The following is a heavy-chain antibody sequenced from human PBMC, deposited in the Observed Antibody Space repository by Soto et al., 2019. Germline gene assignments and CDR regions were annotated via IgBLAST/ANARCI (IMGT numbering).Heavy chain of an antibody. D-gene: IGHD4-17*01. CDR1: GFTFSSYG. V-gene: IGHV3-33*01. J-gene: IGHJ6*02. CDR2: IWYDGSNK. Sequence: QVQLVESGGGVVQPGRSLRLSCAESGFTFSSYGMHWVRQAPGKGLEWVAVIWYDGSNKYYADSVKGRFTISRDNSKNTLYLQMNSLRAEDTAVYYCARVDYGDYNYYYGMDVWGQGTTVTVSS. CDR3: ARVDYGDYNYYYGMDV.